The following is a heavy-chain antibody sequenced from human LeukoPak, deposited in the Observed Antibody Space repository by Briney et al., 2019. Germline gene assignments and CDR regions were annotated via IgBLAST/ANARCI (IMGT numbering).Heavy chain of an antibody. CDR3: ARDIRVRYMPMVRAVEYYQYHAMDV. Sequence: GRSLTLSCAASGFTFSSFGMHWVRQAPGKGLEWVAVIWYDASNKYYADSVKGRFTISRDSSKSTLFLQMDSLRRDDTAVYYCARDIRVRYMPMVRAVEYYQYHAMDVWGQGTTVTVYS. CDR1: GFTFSSFG. D-gene: IGHD3-10*01. CDR2: IWYDASNK. J-gene: IGHJ6*02. V-gene: IGHV3-33*01.